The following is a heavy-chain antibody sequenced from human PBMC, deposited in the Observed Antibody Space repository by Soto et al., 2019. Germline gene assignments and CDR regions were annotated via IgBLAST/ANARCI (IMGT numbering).Heavy chain of an antibody. Sequence: SETLSLTCTVSGGSVSNDNFYWSWIRQPPGKGLEWIGYVHSSGITNYNPSLKRRVTISVDTSRNQFSLRLSSVTAADTAVYYCARGLTMGQLPSNFDHWGQGTLVTVSS. CDR2: VHSSGIT. CDR1: GGSVSNDNFY. J-gene: IGHJ5*02. CDR3: ARGLTMGQLPSNFDH. D-gene: IGHD3-16*01. V-gene: IGHV4-61*01.